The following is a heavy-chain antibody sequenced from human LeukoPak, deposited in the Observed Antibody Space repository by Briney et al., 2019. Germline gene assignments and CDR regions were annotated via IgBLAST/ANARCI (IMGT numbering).Heavy chain of an antibody. CDR3: ARENIVVVTAIRDAFDI. D-gene: IGHD2-21*02. Sequence: GGSLRLSCAASGFTFSTYWMSWVRQAPGRGLEWVANIKQDGGEKYYVDSVKGRFTISRDNAKNSLCLQMNSLRDEDTAVYYCARENIVVVTAIRDAFDIWGQGTMVTVSS. J-gene: IGHJ3*02. V-gene: IGHV3-7*01. CDR1: GFTFSTYW. CDR2: IKQDGGEK.